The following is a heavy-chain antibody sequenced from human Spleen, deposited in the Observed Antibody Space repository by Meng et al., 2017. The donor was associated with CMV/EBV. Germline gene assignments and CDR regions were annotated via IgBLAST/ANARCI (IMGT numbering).Heavy chain of an antibody. CDR1: GFTFNTHS. CDR2: ISGTSGTI. CDR3: ARALGGVSSYLDY. J-gene: IGHJ4*02. Sequence: GGSLRLSCAASGFTFNTHSVTWVRQAPGKGLEWVSYISGTSGTIYYADSVKGRFTISRDNAKNSLYLQMTSLRAEDTAVYYCARALGGVSSYLDYWGLGTVVTVSS. D-gene: IGHD3-16*01. V-gene: IGHV3-48*04.